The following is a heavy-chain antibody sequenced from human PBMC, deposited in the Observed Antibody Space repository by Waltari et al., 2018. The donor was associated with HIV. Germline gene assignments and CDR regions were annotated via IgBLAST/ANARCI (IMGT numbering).Heavy chain of an antibody. CDR3: ARDGGSPPNRWFDP. J-gene: IGHJ5*02. CDR2: ISSSSNFI. CDR1: GLSFSSYL. D-gene: IGHD1-26*01. V-gene: IGHV3-21*01. Sequence: EVHLVDSGGGLVKRGGSLRLSCAASGLSFSSYLMNWVRQAPGQGLEWVSCISSSSNFIYYADSVKGRFTISRDNAKNSLYLQMNSLRAEDTAVYYCARDGGSPPNRWFDPWGQGTLVTVSS.